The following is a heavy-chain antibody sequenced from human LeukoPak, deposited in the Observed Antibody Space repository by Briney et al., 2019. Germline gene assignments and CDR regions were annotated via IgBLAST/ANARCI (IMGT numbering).Heavy chain of an antibody. CDR3: SRRSSYDFFDY. V-gene: IGHV3-49*04. D-gene: IGHD3-3*01. CDR2: IRSKNYGGTK. CDR1: GYTFGEYA. Sequence: GRSLRLSCRVAGYTFGEYAMGWVREVRGEALEYIGFIRSKNYGGTKEYAASVKSRFTISRDDSKSIAYLQMNSLKTEDTGVYYCSRRSSYDFFDYWGQGTLVTVSS. J-gene: IGHJ4*02.